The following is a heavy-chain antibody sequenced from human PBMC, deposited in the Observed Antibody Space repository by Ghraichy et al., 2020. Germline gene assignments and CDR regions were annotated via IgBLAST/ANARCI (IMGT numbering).Heavy chain of an antibody. J-gene: IGHJ4*02. D-gene: IGHD2-2*01. CDR3: ASGGKVNCSSTSCYDNI. CDR1: GFTFSSYA. CDR2: ISYDGSNK. V-gene: IGHV3-30-3*01. Sequence: GESLNISCAASGFTFSSYAMHWVRQAPGKGLEWVAVISYDGSNKYYADSVKGRFTISRDNSKNTLYLQMNSLRAEDTAVYYCASGGKVNCSSTSCYDNIWGQGTLVTVSS.